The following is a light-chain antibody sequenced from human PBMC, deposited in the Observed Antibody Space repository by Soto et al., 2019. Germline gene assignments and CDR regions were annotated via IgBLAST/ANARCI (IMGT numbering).Light chain of an antibody. V-gene: IGLV2-8*01. CDR2: EVN. CDR1: SSDVGTYNY. J-gene: IGLJ2*01. Sequence: QSALTQPPSASGSPGQSVTISCTGTSSDVGTYNYVSWYQQYPGKAPKLMIYEVNKRPSGVPDRFSGSKSGKTASLTVSGLQPEDEADYQCISYAGSHFGVFGGGTKVTVL. CDR3: ISYAGSHFGV.